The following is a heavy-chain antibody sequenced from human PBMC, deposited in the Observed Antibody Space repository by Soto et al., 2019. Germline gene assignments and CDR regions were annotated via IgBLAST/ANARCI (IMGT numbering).Heavy chain of an antibody. V-gene: IGHV3-21*01. J-gene: IGHJ6*02. Sequence: EVQLVESVGGLVKPGGSLRLSCAASGFTFGTYTMNWVRQAPGKGLEWVSSIGTTSSYIYYADSVRGRFTISRDNARDSLYLQMSSLRAEDTAVYYCARVMCGDCSTYYYYSMAVWGQGTTVTVSS. CDR1: GFTFGTYT. CDR3: ARVMCGDCSTYYYYSMAV. D-gene: IGHD2-21*02. CDR2: IGTTSSYI.